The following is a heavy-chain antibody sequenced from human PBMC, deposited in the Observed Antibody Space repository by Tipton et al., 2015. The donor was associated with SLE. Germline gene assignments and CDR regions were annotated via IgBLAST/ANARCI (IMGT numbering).Heavy chain of an antibody. CDR1: GGSISSSSYY. Sequence: TLSLTCTVSGGSISSSSYYWGWIRQPPGKGLEWIGSIYYSGSTYYNPSLKSRVTISVDTSKNQFSLKLSSVTAADTAVYYCASPYGGNSPSNYWGQGTLVTVSS. J-gene: IGHJ4*02. CDR2: IYYSGST. V-gene: IGHV4-39*07. CDR3: ASPYGGNSPSNY. D-gene: IGHD4-23*01.